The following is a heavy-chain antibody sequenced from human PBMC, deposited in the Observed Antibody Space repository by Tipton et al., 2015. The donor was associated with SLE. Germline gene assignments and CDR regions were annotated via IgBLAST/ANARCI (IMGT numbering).Heavy chain of an antibody. CDR1: GGSISSSSYY. V-gene: IGHV4-39*07. J-gene: IGHJ2*01. CDR2: IYYSGST. D-gene: IGHD3-10*01. CDR3: ARDLLGYYYGSGSYSRYFDL. Sequence: GLVKPSETLSLTCTVSGGSISSSSYYWGWIRQPSGKGLEWIGSIYYSGSTYYSPSLKSRVTISVDTSKNQFSLKLSSVTAADTAVYYCARDLLGYYYGSGSYSRYFDLWGRGTLVTVSS.